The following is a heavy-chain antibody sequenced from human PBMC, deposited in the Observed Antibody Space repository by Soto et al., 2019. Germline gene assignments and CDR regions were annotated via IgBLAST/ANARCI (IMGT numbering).Heavy chain of an antibody. CDR1: GGIFNRYS. CDR2: IIPLFGIT. Sequence: QVQLVQSEAEVKKPGSSVKVSCKASGGIFNRYSVSWVRQAPGQGLEWMGRIIPLFGITNYAQKFQGRVMITADKSTNTAYMEVNGLRSEDTALYYCATFYGGDCTTTTCYGDFDYWGQGTLVTVTS. D-gene: IGHD2-2*01. V-gene: IGHV1-69*02. CDR3: ATFYGGDCTTTTCYGDFDY. J-gene: IGHJ4*02.